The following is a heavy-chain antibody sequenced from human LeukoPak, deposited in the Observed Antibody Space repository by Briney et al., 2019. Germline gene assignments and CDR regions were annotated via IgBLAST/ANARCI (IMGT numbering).Heavy chain of an antibody. CDR2: IFYSGST. D-gene: IGHD3-22*01. J-gene: IGHJ4*02. V-gene: IGHV4-59*11. Sequence: PSETLSLTCTVSGGSISSHYWSWIRHPPGKGLEWIGYIFYSGSTNYNPSLKSRVTISVDTSKNQFSLKLSSVTAADTAVYYCARSFGITMIDWGQGTLVTVSS. CDR1: GGSISSHY. CDR3: ARSFGITMID.